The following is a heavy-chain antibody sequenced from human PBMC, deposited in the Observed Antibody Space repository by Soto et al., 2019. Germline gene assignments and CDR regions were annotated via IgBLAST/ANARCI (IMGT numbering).Heavy chain of an antibody. J-gene: IGHJ6*02. D-gene: IGHD5-18*01. CDR2: ISGSGGST. CDR3: AKEGGYSYGRFIYYGMDG. Sequence: ESLRLSCAASGFTFSSYAMSWVRQAPGKGLEWVSAISGSGGSTYYADSVKGRFTISRDNSKNTLYLQMNSLRAEDTAVYYCAKEGGYSYGRFIYYGMDGWGQGTTVTVAS. CDR1: GFTFSSYA. V-gene: IGHV3-23*01.